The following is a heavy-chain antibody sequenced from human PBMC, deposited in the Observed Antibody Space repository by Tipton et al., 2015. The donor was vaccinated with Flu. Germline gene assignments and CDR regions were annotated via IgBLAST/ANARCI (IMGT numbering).Heavy chain of an antibody. D-gene: IGHD4-11*01. J-gene: IGHJ5*02. CDR1: GGSISTTIYY. V-gene: IGHV4-39*07. Sequence: TLSLTCTVSGGSISTTIYYWGWVRQPPGRGLEWIGSIYYSGTTYYNPSLKSRVTISIDASKNQFSLDLTSLTAADTAVYYCARYPESNYHWFGPWGQGALVTVSS. CDR3: ARYPESNYHWFGP. CDR2: IYYSGTT.